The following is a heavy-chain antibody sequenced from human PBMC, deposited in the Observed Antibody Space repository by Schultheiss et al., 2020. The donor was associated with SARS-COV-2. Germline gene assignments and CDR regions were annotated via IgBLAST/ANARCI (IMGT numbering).Heavy chain of an antibody. CDR3: ARDAVTSYYYYGMDV. CDR1: GFTFSSYG. D-gene: IGHD2-2*01. Sequence: GESLKISCAASGFTFSSYGMHWVRQAPGKGLEWVAVISYDGSNKYYADSVKGRFTISRDNSKNTLYLQMNSLRAEDTAVYYCARDAVTSYYYYGMDVWGQGTTVTVSS. J-gene: IGHJ6*02. CDR2: ISYDGSNK. V-gene: IGHV3-30*03.